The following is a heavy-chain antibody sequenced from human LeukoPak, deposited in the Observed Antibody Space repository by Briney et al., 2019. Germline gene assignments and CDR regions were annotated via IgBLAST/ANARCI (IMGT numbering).Heavy chain of an antibody. V-gene: IGHV4-39*07. Sequence: SETLSLTCTVSGGSISSSSYYWGWIRQPPGKGLEWIGSIYYSGSTYYNPSLKSRVTISVDTSKNQFSLKLSSVTAADTAVYYCANLGDYYDSSGYYRYYFDYWGQGTLVTVSS. CDR3: ANLGDYYDSSGYYRYYFDY. CDR1: GGSISSSSYY. D-gene: IGHD3-22*01. CDR2: IYYSGST. J-gene: IGHJ4*02.